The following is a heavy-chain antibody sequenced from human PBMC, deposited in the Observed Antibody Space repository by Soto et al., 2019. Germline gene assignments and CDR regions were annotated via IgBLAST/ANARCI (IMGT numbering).Heavy chain of an antibody. CDR1: GASISTQS. Sequence: SETLSLTCTVSGASISTQSWNWIRQAPGKGLEWIGYLYYGGTTNYNPSLKSRVTISADTSKNQVPLKLTSVTAADTAVYFCARGLSWSPYFESWGQGILVTVSS. CDR2: LYYGGTT. D-gene: IGHD3-3*01. J-gene: IGHJ4*02. V-gene: IGHV4-59*11. CDR3: ARGLSWSPYFES.